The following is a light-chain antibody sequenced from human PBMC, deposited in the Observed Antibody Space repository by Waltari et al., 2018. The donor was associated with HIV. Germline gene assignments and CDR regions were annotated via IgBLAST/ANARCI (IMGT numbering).Light chain of an antibody. CDR3: QQYYKWPRT. J-gene: IGKJ1*01. Sequence: EIVMTQSPAILSVSPGERATLSCRASQTVSSNLAWYQQKPGQAPRLLIHGASSRATGVPARFSGSGSGTEFTLTISSLQSEDFAVYYCQQYYKWPRTFGQGTKVEIK. V-gene: IGKV3-15*01. CDR1: QTVSSN. CDR2: GAS.